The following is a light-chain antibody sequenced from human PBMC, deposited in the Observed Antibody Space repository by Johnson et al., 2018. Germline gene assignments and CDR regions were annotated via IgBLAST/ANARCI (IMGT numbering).Light chain of an antibody. J-gene: IGLJ1*01. CDR2: ENN. Sequence: QSVLTQPPSVSAAPGQKVTISCSGSSSNIGNNYVSWYQQLPGTAPKLLIYENNKRPSGIPDRFSGSKSGTSATLGITGLQTGYEADYYCGTWDSSLSAGNGFGTGTKVTGL. CDR3: GTWDSSLSAGNG. CDR1: SSNIGNNY. V-gene: IGLV1-51*02.